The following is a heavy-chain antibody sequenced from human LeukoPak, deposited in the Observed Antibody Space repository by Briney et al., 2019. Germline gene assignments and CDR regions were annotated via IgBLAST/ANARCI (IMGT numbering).Heavy chain of an antibody. CDR2: FGTRSTSI. D-gene: IGHD3-22*01. Sequence: GGSLRLSCTASGFTLSGYSMNWIRQAPGKGLEWVSSFGTRSTSIYHAGSVKGRFAISRDNAKNSLYLQMNSLRAEDTAVYYCAREVSEGFDFWGQGTLVTVSS. V-gene: IGHV3-21*01. CDR3: AREVSEGFDF. J-gene: IGHJ4*02. CDR1: GFTLSGYS.